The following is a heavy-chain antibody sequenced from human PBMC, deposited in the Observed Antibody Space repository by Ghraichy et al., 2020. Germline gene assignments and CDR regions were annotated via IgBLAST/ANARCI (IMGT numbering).Heavy chain of an antibody. V-gene: IGHV3-7*03. D-gene: IGHD6-19*01. J-gene: IGHJ4*02. CDR1: GFTFSSYW. Sequence: GGSLRLSCAASGFTFSSYWMAWVRQAPGKGLEWVANIKQDGSDKNHVDSVKGRFTISRDNAKNSLYLQMNSLRVEDTAVYYCARDSEGDLDYWGQGTLVTVSS. CDR3: ARDSEGDLDY. CDR2: IKQDGSDK.